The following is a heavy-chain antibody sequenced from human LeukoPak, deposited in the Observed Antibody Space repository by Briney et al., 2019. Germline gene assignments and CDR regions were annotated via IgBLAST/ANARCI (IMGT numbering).Heavy chain of an antibody. CDR2: ISDSGDNT. Sequence: PGGSLRLSCAASGFTFSTYVMSWVRQAPGKGLEWVSTISDSGDNTYYADSVKGRFTISRDNSKNTLYLQMNTLRAEDTAVYYCAKGAGMRIFLWFDPWGQGTLVTVSS. J-gene: IGHJ5*02. D-gene: IGHD3-3*01. V-gene: IGHV3-23*01. CDR1: GFTFSTYV. CDR3: AKGAGMRIFLWFDP.